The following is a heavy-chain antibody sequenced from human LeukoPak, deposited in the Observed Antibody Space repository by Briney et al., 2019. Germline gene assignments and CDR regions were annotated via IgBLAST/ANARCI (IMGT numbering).Heavy chain of an antibody. CDR3: AVTTPFDY. CDR1: GFTFSSYG. D-gene: IGHD3-3*01. Sequence: GRSLRLSCAASGFTFSSYGMHWVRQAPGKGLEWVSVIYSGGSTYYADSVKGRFTISRDNSKNTLYLQMNSLRAEDTAVYYCAVTTPFDYWGQGTLVTVSS. V-gene: IGHV3-53*01. J-gene: IGHJ4*02. CDR2: IYSGGST.